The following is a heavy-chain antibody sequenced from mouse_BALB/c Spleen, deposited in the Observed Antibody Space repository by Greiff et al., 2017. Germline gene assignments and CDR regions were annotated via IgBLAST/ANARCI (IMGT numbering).Heavy chain of an antibody. CDR2: ISSGGSYT. CDR3: ARQGDRPHYYAMDY. CDR1: GFTFSSYG. D-gene: IGHD2-14*01. J-gene: IGHJ4*01. Sequence: EVKLVESGGDLVKPGGSLKLSCAASGFTFSSYGMSWVRQTPDKRLEWVATISSGGSYTYYPDSVKGRFTISRDNAKNTLYLQMSSLKSEDTAMYYCARQGDRPHYYAMDYWGQGTSVTVAS. V-gene: IGHV5-6*02.